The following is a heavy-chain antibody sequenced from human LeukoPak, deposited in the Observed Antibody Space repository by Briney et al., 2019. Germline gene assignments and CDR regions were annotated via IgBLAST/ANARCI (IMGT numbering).Heavy chain of an antibody. J-gene: IGHJ4*02. CDR1: GFTFSDYY. D-gene: IGHD3-16*01. CDR3: ARDDGGSYDY. CDR2: SRNKANSYAT. V-gene: IGHV3-72*01. Sequence: PGGSLRLSCAASGFTFSDYYMDWVRQTPGKGLEWVGCSRNKANSYATEYVPSVKGRFTISRDASKNSLYLQINSLRTEDTAVYYCARDDGGSYDYWGQGTLVIVSS.